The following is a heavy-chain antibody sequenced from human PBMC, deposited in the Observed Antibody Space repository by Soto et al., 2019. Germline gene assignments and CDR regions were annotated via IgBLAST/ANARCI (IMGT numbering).Heavy chain of an antibody. CDR2: VSHDGRNT. CDR1: GFTFSDYA. D-gene: IGHD6-19*01. J-gene: IGHJ4*02. Sequence: VQLVESGGGVVQPGRSLRLSCAASGFTFSDYAMHWVRQAPGKGLEWVAVVSHDGRNTHYADSVKGRFTISIDSSKNTVSLEITSLRPEATAVYYWARWGRQWLVTSDFNYWGQGALVTVSS. V-gene: IGHV3-30*03. CDR3: ARWGRQWLVTSDFNY.